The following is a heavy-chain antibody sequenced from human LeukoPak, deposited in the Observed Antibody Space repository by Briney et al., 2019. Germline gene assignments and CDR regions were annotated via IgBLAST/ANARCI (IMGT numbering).Heavy chain of an antibody. Sequence: GGSLSLSCAASGFSFSNYWTHWAPQAPGKGLFWVARINGHGGTTNYADSVRGRFTISRDNVKNTLHLQMNSLRAEDTAVYYCARDVIFGSGSLDYWGQGTLVTVSS. CDR2: INGHGGTT. D-gene: IGHD3-10*01. V-gene: IGHV3-74*01. CDR1: GFSFSNYW. J-gene: IGHJ4*02. CDR3: ARDVIFGSGSLDY.